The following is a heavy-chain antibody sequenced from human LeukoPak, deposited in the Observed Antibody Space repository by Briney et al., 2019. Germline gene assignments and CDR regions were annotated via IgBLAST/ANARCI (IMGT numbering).Heavy chain of an antibody. CDR3: ARDRTDSSGWYVSSQYYFDY. Sequence: GGSLRLSCAASGFTFSSYEMNWVRQAPGKGLEWVSYISSSGSTIYYADSVKGRSTISRDNAKNSLYLQMNSLRAEGTAVYYCARDRTDSSGWYVSSQYYFDYWGQGTLVTVSS. CDR2: ISSSGSTI. CDR1: GFTFSSYE. J-gene: IGHJ4*02. D-gene: IGHD6-19*01. V-gene: IGHV3-48*03.